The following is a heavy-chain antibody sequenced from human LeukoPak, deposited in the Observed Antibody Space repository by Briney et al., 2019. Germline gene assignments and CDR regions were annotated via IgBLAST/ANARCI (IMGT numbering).Heavy chain of an antibody. D-gene: IGHD5-24*01. CDR3: ARGGVPGDGYNYYYYYYMDV. CDR2: IIPIFGTA. CDR1: GGTFSIYA. Sequence: ASVKVSRKASGGTFSIYAISWVRQAPGQGLEWMGGIIPIFGTANYAQKFQGRVTITTDESTSRAYMELSSLRSEDIAVYYCARGGVPGDGYNYYYYYYMDVWGKGTTVTVSS. J-gene: IGHJ6*03. V-gene: IGHV1-69*05.